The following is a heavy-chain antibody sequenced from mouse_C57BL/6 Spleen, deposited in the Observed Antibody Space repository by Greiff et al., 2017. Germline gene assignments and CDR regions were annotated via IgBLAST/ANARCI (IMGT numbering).Heavy chain of an antibody. CDR2: IDPANGNT. CDR1: GFNIKNTY. CDR3: ARANWGMGDYFDY. Sequence: EVQLQQSVAELVRPGASVKLSCTASGFNIKNTYMHWVKQRPEQGLEWIGRIDPANGNTKYAPKFKGKATITADTSSNTAYLQLRSLTSEDTAIYYCARANWGMGDYFDYWGQGTTLTVSS. D-gene: IGHD4-1*01. J-gene: IGHJ2*01. V-gene: IGHV14-3*01.